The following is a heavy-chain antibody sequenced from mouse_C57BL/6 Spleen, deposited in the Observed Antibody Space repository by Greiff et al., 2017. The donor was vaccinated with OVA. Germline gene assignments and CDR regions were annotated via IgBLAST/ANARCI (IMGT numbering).Heavy chain of an antibody. CDR1: GYTFTSYW. J-gene: IGHJ2*01. CDR3: ERGGYGAFDY. D-gene: IGHD2-2*01. V-gene: IGHV1-61*01. Sequence: QVQLQQPGAELVRPGSSVKLSCKASGYTFTSYWMDWVKQRPGQGLEWIGNIYPSDSETHYNQKFKDKATLTVDKSSSTAYMQLSSLTSEDSAVYYCERGGYGAFDYWGQGTTLTVSS. CDR2: IYPSDSET.